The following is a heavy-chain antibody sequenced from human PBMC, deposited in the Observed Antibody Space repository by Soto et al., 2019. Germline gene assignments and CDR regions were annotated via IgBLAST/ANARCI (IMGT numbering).Heavy chain of an antibody. CDR2: INSENSSR. CDR3: ARVGCFDTNCYDRWFDY. CDR1: GFTFSTFW. D-gene: IGHD3-16*01. J-gene: IGHJ4*01. Sequence: GGSLRLSCAASGFTFSTFWMHWVRQDPEKRQIWVSRINSENSSRTYADYVRGRFTISRDNGKNTLYLQMDNLRAEDTAMYYCARVGCFDTNCYDRWFDYWGHGTQVTVSS. V-gene: IGHV3-74*01.